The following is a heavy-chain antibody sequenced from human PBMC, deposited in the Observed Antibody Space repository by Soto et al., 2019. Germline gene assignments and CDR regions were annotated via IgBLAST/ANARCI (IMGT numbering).Heavy chain of an antibody. V-gene: IGHV1-46*01. D-gene: IGHD6-13*01. CDR3: ARDRYTLSWYGMDV. J-gene: IGHJ6*02. CDR1: GYTFTSYY. CDR2: INTSGGTT. Sequence: QVQLVQSGAEVKKPGASVKVSCKASGYTFTSYYLHWVRQAHGQGLEWMGIINTSGGTTSFAEKFQGRVTMTRHTSTSTLYMELSTLRSAATAVYYCARDRYTLSWYGMDVWGQGTTVTVSS.